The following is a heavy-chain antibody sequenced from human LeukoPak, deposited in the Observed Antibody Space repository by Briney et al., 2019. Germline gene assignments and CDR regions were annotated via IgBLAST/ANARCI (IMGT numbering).Heavy chain of an antibody. V-gene: IGHV3-30-3*01. CDR1: GFTFSSYT. CDR3: AREPAANSDFDY. J-gene: IGHJ4*02. CDR2: ISYDGSNT. D-gene: IGHD1-1*01. Sequence: GRSLRLSCAASGFTFSSYTMHWVRQAPGKGLEWVAVISYDGSNTYYADSVKGRFTTSRDNSKNTLYLQMNSLRADDTAVYYCAREPAANSDFDYWGQGTLVIVSS.